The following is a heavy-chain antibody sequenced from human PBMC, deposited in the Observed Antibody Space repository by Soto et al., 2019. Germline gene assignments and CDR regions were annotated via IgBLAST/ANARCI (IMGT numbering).Heavy chain of an antibody. D-gene: IGHD5-12*01. CDR3: ARGGRGYEFDY. CDR2: ISSNGGST. Sequence: EVQLVESGGGLVQPGGSLRLSCAASGFTFSRYAMHWVRQAPGKGLEYVSPISSNGGSTYYANSVKGRFTISRDNSKNTLYLQMGSQSPEDTAVYYCARGGRGYEFDYWGQGTMVTVSS. CDR1: GFTFSRYA. V-gene: IGHV3-64*01. J-gene: IGHJ4*02.